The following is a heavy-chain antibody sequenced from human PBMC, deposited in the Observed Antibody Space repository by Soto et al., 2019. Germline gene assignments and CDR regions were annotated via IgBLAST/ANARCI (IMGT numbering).Heavy chain of an antibody. CDR1: GFIFSSYS. Sequence: PGGSLILSCAASGFIFSSYSMNRVRPAPGKGLEWVSYISSSSSTIYYADSVKGRFTISRDNAKNSLYLQMNSLRAEDTAVYYCATYYGSGSYYSYWGQGTLVPVSS. CDR3: ATYYGSGSYYSY. V-gene: IGHV3-48*01. D-gene: IGHD3-10*01. J-gene: IGHJ4*02. CDR2: ISSSSSTI.